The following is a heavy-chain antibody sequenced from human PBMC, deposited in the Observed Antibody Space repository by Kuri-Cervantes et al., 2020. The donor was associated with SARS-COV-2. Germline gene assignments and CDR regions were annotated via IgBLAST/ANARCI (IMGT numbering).Heavy chain of an antibody. V-gene: IGHV3-21*01. J-gene: IGHJ1*01. D-gene: IGHD2-8*01. CDR1: GFTFSSYD. Sequence: GGSLRLSCAACGFTFSSYDMHWVRQAPGKGLEWVSSISSSSSYIYYADSVKGRFTISRDNAKNSLYLQMNSLRAEDTAVYYCARDFPAYCTNGVCYSEYFQHWGQGTLVTVSS. CDR3: ARDFPAYCTNGVCYSEYFQH. CDR2: ISSSSSYI.